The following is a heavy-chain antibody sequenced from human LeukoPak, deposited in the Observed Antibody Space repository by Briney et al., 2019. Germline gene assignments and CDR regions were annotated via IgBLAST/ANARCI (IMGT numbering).Heavy chain of an antibody. CDR3: ARDRVLWLYGDYGMDV. V-gene: IGHV3-66*01. D-gene: IGHD3-10*01. J-gene: IGHJ6*02. CDR2: IYSGGST. CDR1: GFTVSSNY. Sequence: GGSLRLSCAASGFTVSSNYMSWVRQAPGKGLEWVSAIYSGGSTYYADSVKGRFTISRDNSKNTLYLQMNSLRAEDTAVYYCARDRVLWLYGDYGMDVWGQGTTVTVSS.